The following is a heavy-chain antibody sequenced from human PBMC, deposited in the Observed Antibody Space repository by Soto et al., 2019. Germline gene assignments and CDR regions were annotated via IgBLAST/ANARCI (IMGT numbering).Heavy chain of an antibody. CDR1: DGSISSGGYY. Sequence: PSETLSLTCTVSDGSISSGGYYWSWIRQHPGKGLEWIGYIYYSGSTYYNPSLKSRVTISVDTSKNQFSLKLSSVTAADTAVYYCARDSRDYDILTGRLWGQGTLVTVSS. CDR3: ARDSRDYDILTGRL. J-gene: IGHJ4*02. CDR2: IYYSGST. V-gene: IGHV4-31*03. D-gene: IGHD3-9*01.